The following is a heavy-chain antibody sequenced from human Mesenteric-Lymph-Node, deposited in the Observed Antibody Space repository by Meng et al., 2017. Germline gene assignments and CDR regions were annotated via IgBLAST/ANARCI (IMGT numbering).Heavy chain of an antibody. CDR2: MNPNSGNT. Sequence: ASVKVSCKASGGTFGDYTFSWVRQAPGQGLEWMGWMNPNSGNTGYAQKFQGRVTMTRNTSISTAYMELSSLRSEDTAVYYCARARLRFLEWLFPLDVWGQGTTVTVSS. CDR3: ARARLRFLEWLFPLDV. V-gene: IGHV1-8*01. CDR1: GGTFGDYT. D-gene: IGHD3-3*01. J-gene: IGHJ6*02.